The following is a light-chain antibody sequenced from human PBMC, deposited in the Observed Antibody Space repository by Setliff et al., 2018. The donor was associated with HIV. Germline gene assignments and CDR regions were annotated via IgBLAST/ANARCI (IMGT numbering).Light chain of an antibody. CDR2: EVN. Sequence: QSVLTQPPPASGSPGQSVTISCTGTSSDVGGYDYVSWYQQHPGKAPKVVIYEVNKRPSGVPDRFSGSKSGNTASLTVSGLQAEDEADYYCSSYADSNNYIFGTGTKAPS. V-gene: IGLV2-8*01. J-gene: IGLJ1*01. CDR1: SSDVGGYDY. CDR3: SSYADSNNYI.